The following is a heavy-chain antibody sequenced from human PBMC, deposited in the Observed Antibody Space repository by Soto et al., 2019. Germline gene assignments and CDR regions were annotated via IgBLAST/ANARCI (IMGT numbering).Heavy chain of an antibody. D-gene: IGHD3-22*01. V-gene: IGHV3-30*18. CDR1: GFTFNSYG. CDR3: AKEGLGYFDSSGYYGFDP. CDR2: ISHDGSKT. J-gene: IGHJ5*02. Sequence: PGGSLRLSCAASGFTFNSYGIHWVRQAPGKGLEWVAVISHDGSKTNYADSVKGRVTISRDNSKDTVYLQMNSLRAEDTAVYYCAKEGLGYFDSSGYYGFDPWGQGTLVTVS.